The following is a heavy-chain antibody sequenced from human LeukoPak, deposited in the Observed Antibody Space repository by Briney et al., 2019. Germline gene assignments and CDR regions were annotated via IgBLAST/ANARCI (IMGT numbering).Heavy chain of an antibody. CDR1: GYTFTSYY. J-gene: IGHJ5*02. D-gene: IGHD3-10*01. CDR2: INPSGGTT. CDR3: ARGLIRDPRFDP. Sequence: VASVTISCKASGYTFTSYYIHWVRQAPGQGLEWMGIINPSGGTTTYAQKFQGRVTMTRDTSTSTVYMELSSLRSEDTAVYYCARGLIRDPRFDPWGQGTLVTVSS. V-gene: IGHV1-46*01.